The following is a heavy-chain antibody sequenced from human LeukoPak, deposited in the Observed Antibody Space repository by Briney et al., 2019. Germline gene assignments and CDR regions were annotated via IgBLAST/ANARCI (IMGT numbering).Heavy chain of an antibody. J-gene: IGHJ4*02. CDR2: IRSKSYSGTT. D-gene: IGHD3-9*01. CDR1: GFAFGDFA. Sequence: QPGRSLRLSCTASGFAFGDFAMSWVRQAPGKGLEWVAFIRSKSYSGTTEHAASVKGRFTISRDDSKSIAYLQMNSLNTDDTAVYYCTRVIRLSGGRYYFDYWGQGTLVTVSS. CDR3: TRVIRLSGGRYYFDY. V-gene: IGHV3-49*04.